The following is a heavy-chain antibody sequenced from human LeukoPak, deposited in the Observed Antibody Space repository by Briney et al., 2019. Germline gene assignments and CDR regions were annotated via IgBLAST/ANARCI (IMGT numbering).Heavy chain of an antibody. J-gene: IGHJ4*02. D-gene: IGHD6-13*01. CDR3: AKYSRPSTRVFDY. V-gene: IGHV3-23*01. CDR2: IDTSGST. CDR1: GFTFSSYP. Sequence: PGGSLRLSCAGSGFTFSSYPMTWVRQAPGEGLDWVSTIDTSGSTDYADSVKGRFTISRDNSKNTLYLQMNSLRAEDTAVYFCAKYSRPSTRVFDYWGQGTLATVSP.